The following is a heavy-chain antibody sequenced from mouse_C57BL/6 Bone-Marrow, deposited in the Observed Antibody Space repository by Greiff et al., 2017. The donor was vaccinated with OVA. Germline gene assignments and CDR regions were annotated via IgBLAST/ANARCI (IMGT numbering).Heavy chain of an antibody. V-gene: IGHV5-6*01. J-gene: IGHJ2*01. CDR3: ARHGYGSSIDY. Sequence: EVKLVESGGDLVKPGGSLKLSCAASGFTFSSYGMSWVRQTPDKRLEWVATISSGGSYTYYPDSVKGRFTISRDNAKNTLYLQMSSLKSEDTAMYYCARHGYGSSIDYWGQGTTLTVSS. CDR2: ISSGGSYT. CDR1: GFTFSSYG. D-gene: IGHD1-1*01.